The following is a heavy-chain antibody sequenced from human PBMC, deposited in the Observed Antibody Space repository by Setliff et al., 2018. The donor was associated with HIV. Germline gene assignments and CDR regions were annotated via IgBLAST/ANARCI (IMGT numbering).Heavy chain of an antibody. Sequence: RASVKVSCKASTNTFLNYGISWVRQAPGQGLEWMGWISVHNDNSNYAQRFRDRVTMTTDIPTSTAYMELRGLRSGDTAVYYCARDVGYCTATSCQTGFDYWGQGTLVTVSS. D-gene: IGHD2-8*02. J-gene: IGHJ4*02. CDR3: ARDVGYCTATSCQTGFDY. CDR1: TNTFLNYG. V-gene: IGHV1-18*01. CDR2: ISVHNDNS.